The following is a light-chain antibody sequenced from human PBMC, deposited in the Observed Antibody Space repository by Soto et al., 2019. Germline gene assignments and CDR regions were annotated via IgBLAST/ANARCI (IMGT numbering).Light chain of an antibody. CDR3: QHYNSYSEA. V-gene: IGKV1-5*03. Sequence: DIQMTQSPSTLSGSVGDRVTITCRASQTISSWLAWYQQKPGKAPKLLIYKASTLKSGVPSRFSGSGSGTEFTLTTSSLHPDDGETYYCQHYNSYSEAFGQGTKVELK. J-gene: IGKJ1*01. CDR2: KAS. CDR1: QTISSW.